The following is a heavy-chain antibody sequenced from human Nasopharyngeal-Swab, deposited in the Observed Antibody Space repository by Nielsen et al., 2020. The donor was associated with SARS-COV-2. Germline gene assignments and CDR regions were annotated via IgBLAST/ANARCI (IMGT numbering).Heavy chain of an antibody. D-gene: IGHD3-3*01. CDR3: ARDGLDYDFWSAYFMDV. CDR2: ISSSSTYI. J-gene: IGHJ6*02. Sequence: GVLKISCAASGFTFSTYNMNWVRQVPGKGLEWISSISSSSTYIYYADSVKGRFTISRDNAKNSIYLRMSSLRADDTAVYYCARDGLDYDFWSAYFMDVWGQGTTVTVSS. CDR1: GFTFSTYN. V-gene: IGHV3-21*01.